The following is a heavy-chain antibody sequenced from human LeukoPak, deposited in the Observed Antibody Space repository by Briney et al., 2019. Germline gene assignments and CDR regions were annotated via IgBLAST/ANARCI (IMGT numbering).Heavy chain of an antibody. CDR3: ARDTSSWFIKTSFDP. V-gene: IGHV1-18*01. Sequence: ASVKVSCKASGYTFTSYGISWVRQAPGQGLEWMGWISAYNGNTNYAQKFQGRVTMTTDTSTTTGYMELRSLRSDDTAVYYCARDTSSWFIKTSFDPWGQGTLVTVSS. J-gene: IGHJ5*02. CDR2: ISAYNGNT. D-gene: IGHD6-13*01. CDR1: GYTFTSYG.